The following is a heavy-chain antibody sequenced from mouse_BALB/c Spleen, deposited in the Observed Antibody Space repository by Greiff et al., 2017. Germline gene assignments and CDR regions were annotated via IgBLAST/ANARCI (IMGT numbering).Heavy chain of an antibody. CDR3: ARGYYGTY. V-gene: IGHV14-3*02. D-gene: IGHD1-1*01. Sequence: EVKLVESGAELVKPGASVKLSCTASGFNIKDTYMHWVKQRPEQGLEWIGRIDPANGNTKYDPKFQGKATITADTSSNTAYLQLSSLTSEDTAVYYCARGYYGTYWGQGTTLTVSS. J-gene: IGHJ2*01. CDR1: GFNIKDTY. CDR2: IDPANGNT.